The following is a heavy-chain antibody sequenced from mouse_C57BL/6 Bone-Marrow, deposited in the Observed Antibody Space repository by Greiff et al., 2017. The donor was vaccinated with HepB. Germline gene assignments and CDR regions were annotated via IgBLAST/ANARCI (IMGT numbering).Heavy chain of an antibody. V-gene: IGHV1-63*01. Sequence: VQLQQSGAELVRPGTSVKMSCKASGYTFTNYWIGWAKQRPGHGLEWIGDIYPGGGYTNYNEKFKGKATLTADKSSSTAYMQFSSLTSEDSAIYYCARGDGYYLDDWGEGTTLTDSS. CDR2: IYPGGGYT. J-gene: IGHJ2*01. CDR3: ARGDGYYLDD. D-gene: IGHD2-3*01. CDR1: GYTFTNYW.